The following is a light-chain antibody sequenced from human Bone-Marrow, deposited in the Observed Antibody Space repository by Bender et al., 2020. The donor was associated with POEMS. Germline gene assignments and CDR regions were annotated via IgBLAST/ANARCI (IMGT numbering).Light chain of an antibody. Sequence: SYEVTQPPSVSVSPGQTASITCSGDDLGDKYVAWYQQKPGQSPVLVIYQDTKRPSGIPERFSGSNSGNTATLTISGTQAMDEADYSCQAWDTYSVIFGGGTKWTVL. CDR2: QDT. J-gene: IGLJ2*01. CDR3: QAWDTYSVI. CDR1: DLGDKY. V-gene: IGLV3-1*01.